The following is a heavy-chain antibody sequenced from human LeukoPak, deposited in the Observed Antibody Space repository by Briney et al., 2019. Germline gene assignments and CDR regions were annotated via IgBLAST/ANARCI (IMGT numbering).Heavy chain of an antibody. CDR2: INHSGST. D-gene: IGHD3-22*01. CDR3: ARHYYDSSGYHLHFDY. CDR1: GGSFSGYY. Sequence: SETLSLTCAVYGGSFSGYYWSWIRQPPGKGLEWIGEINHSGSTNYNPSLKSRVTISVDTSKNQFSLKLSSVTAADTAVYYCARHYYDSSGYHLHFDYWGQGTLVTVSS. V-gene: IGHV4-34*01. J-gene: IGHJ4*02.